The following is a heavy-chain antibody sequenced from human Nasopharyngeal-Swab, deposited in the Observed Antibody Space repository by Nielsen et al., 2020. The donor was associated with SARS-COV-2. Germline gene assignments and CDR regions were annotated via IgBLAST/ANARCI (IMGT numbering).Heavy chain of an antibody. J-gene: IGHJ4*02. Sequence: ASVKVSCQASGYTFTSYAMHWVRQAPGQRLEWMGWINAGNGNTKYSQKFQGRVTITRDTSASTAYMELSSLRSEDTAVYYCARGIAAAGTIDYWGQGTLVTVSS. D-gene: IGHD6-13*01. CDR3: ARGIAAAGTIDY. CDR2: INAGNGNT. CDR1: GYTFTSYA. V-gene: IGHV1-3*01.